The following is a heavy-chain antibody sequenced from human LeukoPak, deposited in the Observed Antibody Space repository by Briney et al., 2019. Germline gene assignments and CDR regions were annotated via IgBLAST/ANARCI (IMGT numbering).Heavy chain of an antibody. CDR2: MFYTGSP. V-gene: IGHV4-59*08. CDR1: GGSLNNYY. CDR3: GRVSNYEALNY. Sequence: SETLSLTCTVSGGSLNNYYWGWIRQSPGKGRELIGYMFYTGSPNYTPSLKSRVTMSVDRSKNQFSLNLNSVTAADTAVYYCGRVSNYEALNYWGQGTLVTVSS. J-gene: IGHJ1*01. D-gene: IGHD4-11*01.